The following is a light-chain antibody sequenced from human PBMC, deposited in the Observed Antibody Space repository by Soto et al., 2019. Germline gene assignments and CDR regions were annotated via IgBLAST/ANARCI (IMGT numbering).Light chain of an antibody. CDR3: QQSYSTPT. CDR1: QSIGTY. V-gene: IGKV1-39*01. J-gene: IGKJ1*01. Sequence: DIQVTQSPSSLSASVGDRVTITCRASQSIGTYLNWYHQKPGKAPQLLIYGASTLQSGVPSRFSGSGSGTHFTLTINXLQPEDFGTFSCQQSYSTPTFGQGTKVDIK. CDR2: GAS.